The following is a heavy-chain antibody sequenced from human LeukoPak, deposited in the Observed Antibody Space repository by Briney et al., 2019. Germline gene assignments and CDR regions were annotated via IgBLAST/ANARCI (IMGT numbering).Heavy chain of an antibody. CDR2: MNHDGSEK. CDR1: GFTFSSYR. V-gene: IGHV3-7*01. D-gene: IGHD2-2*02. Sequence: GGSLRLSCAASGFTFSSYRMNWVRQAPGKGLEWVANMNHDGSEKYYIDSVKGRFTISRDNAKNSLYLQMNSLRAEDTAVYYCARDQLYCGGPTCYRTGDDSWGQGTLVTVSS. J-gene: IGHJ4*02. CDR3: ARDQLYCGGPTCYRTGDDS.